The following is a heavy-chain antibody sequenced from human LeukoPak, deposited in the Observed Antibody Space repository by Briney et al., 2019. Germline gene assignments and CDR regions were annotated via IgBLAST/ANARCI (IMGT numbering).Heavy chain of an antibody. V-gene: IGHV3-23*01. CDR3: AKDLSSEGWNFDY. D-gene: IGHD6-19*01. J-gene: IGHJ4*02. CDR1: GFTFSSYA. CDR2: ISGSGDFT. Sequence: GGSLRLSCAVSGFTFSSYAMSWVRQAPGKGLEWVSGISGSGDFTYYAHSVKGRFTISRDNSKNTLYLQMNSLRAEDTAVYYCAKDLSSEGWNFDYWGQGTLVTVSS.